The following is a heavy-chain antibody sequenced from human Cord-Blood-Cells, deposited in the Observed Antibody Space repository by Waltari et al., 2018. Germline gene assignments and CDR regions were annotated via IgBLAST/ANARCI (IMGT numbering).Heavy chain of an antibody. CDR1: GYHCTGHY. Sequence: QVQLVPSGAEVQKPGASVKVSYKDSGYHCTGHYMHWVRQAPGQGLEWMGWINPNSGGTNYAQKFQGRVTMTRDTSISTAYMELSRLRSDDTAVYYCATLITGDFDYWGQGTLVTVSS. D-gene: IGHD1-20*01. J-gene: IGHJ4*02. CDR2: INPNSGGT. CDR3: ATLITGDFDY. V-gene: IGHV1-2*02.